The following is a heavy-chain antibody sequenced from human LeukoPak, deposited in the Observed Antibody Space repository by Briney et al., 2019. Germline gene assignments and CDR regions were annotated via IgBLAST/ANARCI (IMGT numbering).Heavy chain of an antibody. Sequence: GASVKVSCKVSGYTLTELSMHWVRQAPGQGLEWMGRINPNSGGTNYAQKFQGRVTMTRDTSISTAYMELSRLRSDDTAVYYCARVKGIKQRPDYWGQGTLSPSPQ. D-gene: IGHD6-25*01. CDR3: ARVKGIKQRPDY. CDR2: INPNSGGT. V-gene: IGHV1-2*06. J-gene: IGHJ4*02. CDR1: GYTLTELS.